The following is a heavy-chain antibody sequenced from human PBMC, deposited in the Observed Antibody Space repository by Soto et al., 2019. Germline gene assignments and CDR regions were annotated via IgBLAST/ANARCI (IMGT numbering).Heavy chain of an antibody. V-gene: IGHV4-30-4*01. CDR2: IYKSATT. D-gene: IGHD2-15*01. Sequence: SETPSLTCSVSGDSISNLDYFWAWIRQPPGQALEYIGYIYKSATTYYNPSFESRVAISLDTSKSQFSLNVTSVTAADTAVYFCARGRYCLTGRCFPNWFDSWGQGTLVTVSS. CDR3: ARGRYCLTGRCFPNWFDS. J-gene: IGHJ5*01. CDR1: GDSISNLDYF.